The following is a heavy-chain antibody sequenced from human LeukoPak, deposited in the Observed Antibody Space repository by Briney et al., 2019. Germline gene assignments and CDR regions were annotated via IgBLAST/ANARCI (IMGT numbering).Heavy chain of an antibody. D-gene: IGHD2-21*02. Sequence: GGSLRLSCAASGFTFDDYAMHWVRQAPGKGLEWVSGINWNSGSIVYADSVKGRFTISRDNAKNSLYLQMNSLRAEDMAFYYCAKGGLVVVTAQIDYWGQGTLVTVSS. V-gene: IGHV3-9*03. CDR2: INWNSGSI. CDR1: GFTFDDYA. CDR3: AKGGLVVVTAQIDY. J-gene: IGHJ4*02.